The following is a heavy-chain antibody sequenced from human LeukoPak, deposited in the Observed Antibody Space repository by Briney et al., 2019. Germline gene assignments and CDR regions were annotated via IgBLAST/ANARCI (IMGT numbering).Heavy chain of an antibody. CDR3: ARAVAATFDY. CDR2: IYYSGST. J-gene: IGHJ4*02. D-gene: IGHD6-19*01. Sequence: PSETLSLTCTVSGGSISSYYWSWIRHPPGKGLEWIGYIYYSGSTNYNPSLKSRVTISVDTSKNQFSLKLSSVTAADTAVYYCARAVAATFDYWGQGTLVTVSS. V-gene: IGHV4-59*01. CDR1: GGSISSYY.